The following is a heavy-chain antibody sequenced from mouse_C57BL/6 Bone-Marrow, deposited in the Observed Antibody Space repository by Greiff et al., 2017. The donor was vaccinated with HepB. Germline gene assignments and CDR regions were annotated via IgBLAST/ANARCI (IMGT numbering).Heavy chain of an antibody. CDR2: IDPSDSYT. D-gene: IGHD2-2*01. V-gene: IGHV1-69*01. CDR1: GYTFTSYW. CDR3: AREGYGDWLAY. Sequence: QVQLKQPGAELVMPGASVKLSCKASGYTFTSYWMHWVKQRPGQGLEWIGEIDPSDSYTNYNQKFKGKSTLTVDKSSSTAYMQLSSLTSEDSAVYYCAREGYGDWLAYWGQGTLVTVSA. J-gene: IGHJ3*01.